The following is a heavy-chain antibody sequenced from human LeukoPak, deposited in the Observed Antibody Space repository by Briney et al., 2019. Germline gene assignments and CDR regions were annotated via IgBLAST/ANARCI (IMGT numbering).Heavy chain of an antibody. D-gene: IGHD3-10*01. J-gene: IGHJ4*02. CDR2: IYYSGST. CDR3: ARRQGSVDMVRGADFDY. V-gene: IGHV4-39*01. Sequence: SETLSLTCTVSGGSISSSSYYWGWIRQPPGKGLEWIGSIYYSGSTYYNPSLKSRVTISVDTSKNQFSLKLSSVTAADTAVYYCARRQGSVDMVRGADFDYWGQGTLVTVSS. CDR1: GGSISSSSYY.